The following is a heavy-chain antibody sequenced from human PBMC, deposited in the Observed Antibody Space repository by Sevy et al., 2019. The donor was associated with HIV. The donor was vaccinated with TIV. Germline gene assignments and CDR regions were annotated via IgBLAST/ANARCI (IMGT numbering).Heavy chain of an antibody. CDR1: GYTLSKLS. D-gene: IGHD3-3*01. V-gene: IGHV1-24*01. CDR2: FDPEDGET. Sequence: ASVKVSCMVSGYTLSKLSMHWVRQAPGKGPEWMGGFDPEDGETIYAQKFQGRVTMTEDKSTDTAYMELSSLRSEDTTVYYCATLDFWSDYPLYGMDVWGQGTTVTVSS. J-gene: IGHJ6*02. CDR3: ATLDFWSDYPLYGMDV.